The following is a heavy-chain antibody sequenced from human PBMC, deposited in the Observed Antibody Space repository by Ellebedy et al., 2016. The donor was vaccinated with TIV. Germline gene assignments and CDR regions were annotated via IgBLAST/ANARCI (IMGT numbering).Heavy chain of an antibody. Sequence: GESLKISCAASGFIFNSHGMHWVRQAPGKGLEWVAVISGHGLTTYYADSVKGRFTISRDNSKNTLYLQMDSLRAEDTAVYFCAKDATRRHDYWGQGTLVTVSS. CDR2: ISGHGLTT. D-gene: IGHD6-25*01. CDR3: AKDATRRHDY. V-gene: IGHV3-30*18. CDR1: GFIFNSHG. J-gene: IGHJ4*02.